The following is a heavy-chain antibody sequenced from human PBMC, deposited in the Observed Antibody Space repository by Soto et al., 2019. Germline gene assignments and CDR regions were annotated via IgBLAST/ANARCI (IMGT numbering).Heavy chain of an antibody. CDR2: INHRGSA. CDR1: GASVSSTYW. Sequence: SETLSLTCAVSGASVSSTYWWSWVRQPPGKGPEWIGEINHRGSANYNPSLKSRVTISVDISKSQFSLRLTSVTAADTAVYYWGGYNAASGIYSFALGGGGALVTVP. J-gene: IGHJ4*02. V-gene: IGHV4-4*02. CDR3: GGYNAASGIYSFAL. D-gene: IGHD6-13*01.